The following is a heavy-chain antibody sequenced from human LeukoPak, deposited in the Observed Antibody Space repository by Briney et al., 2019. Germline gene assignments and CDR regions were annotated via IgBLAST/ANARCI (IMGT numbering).Heavy chain of an antibody. J-gene: IGHJ4*02. CDR1: GFTFDDYA. V-gene: IGHV3-43*02. CDR3: AKDIGGYSFAADY. CDR2: ISGDGGIT. D-gene: IGHD5-18*01. Sequence: GGSLRLSCAASGFTFDDYAWHWVRQGPGKGLEWCSLISGDGGITYYADSVKGRLTIYRDNSKNSLYLQMNSLRTEDTALYYCAKDIGGYSFAADYWGQGTLVTVSS.